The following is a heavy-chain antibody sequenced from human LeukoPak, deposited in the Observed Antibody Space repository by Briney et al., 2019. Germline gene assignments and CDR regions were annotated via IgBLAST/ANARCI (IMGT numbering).Heavy chain of an antibody. J-gene: IGHJ6*03. D-gene: IGHD6-13*01. CDR1: GYTFAGYY. CDR2: INPKSGGT. V-gene: IGHV1-2*02. Sequence: ASVKVSCKASGYTFAGYYVHWVRQAPGQGLEWMGWINPKSGGTNYAQKFQGRVTMTRDTSISTAYMELSRLRSDDTAVYYCARDSSSWYLPFDYYYYYMDVRGKGTTVTVSS. CDR3: ARDSSSWYLPFDYYYYYMDV.